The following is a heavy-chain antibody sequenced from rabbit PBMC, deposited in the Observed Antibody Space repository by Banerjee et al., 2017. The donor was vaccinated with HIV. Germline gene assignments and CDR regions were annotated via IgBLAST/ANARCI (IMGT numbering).Heavy chain of an antibody. D-gene: IGHD3-1*01. Sequence: QEQLEESGGGLVKPEGSLTLTCKASGIDFSSSYYMCWVRQAPGKGLEWIACIYAGSSGSTDYANWAKGRFTISKTSSTTVTLQMTSLTAADTATYFCARDMGYYFNLWGQGTLVTVS. J-gene: IGHJ4*01. CDR1: GIDFSSSYY. CDR2: IYAGSSGST. CDR3: ARDMGYYFNL. V-gene: IGHV1S45*01.